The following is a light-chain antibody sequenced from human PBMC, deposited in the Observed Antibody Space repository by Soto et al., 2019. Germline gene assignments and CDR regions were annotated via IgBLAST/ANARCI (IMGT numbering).Light chain of an antibody. Sequence: EIVLTQSPGTLSLSPGERATLSCRASQSVSRTYLAWYQQKPVQGPRLLIFGASTRATNIPARFSGSGSGTDFTLTISRLEPEDFALYYRQQYGSSPITFGQGTRLEIK. CDR2: GAS. CDR3: QQYGSSPIT. J-gene: IGKJ5*01. CDR1: QSVSRTY. V-gene: IGKV3-20*01.